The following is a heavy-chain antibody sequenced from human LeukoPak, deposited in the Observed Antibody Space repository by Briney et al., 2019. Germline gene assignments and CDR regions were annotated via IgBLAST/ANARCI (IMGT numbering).Heavy chain of an antibody. J-gene: IGHJ6*03. V-gene: IGHV1-2*02. CDR2: INPNSGGT. Sequence: ASVKVSCKASGYTFTGYYMHWVRQAPGQGLEWMGWINPNSGGTNYAQKFQGRVTMTRDTSISPAYMELSRLRSDDTAVYYCAREYCTNGVCYFMDVWGKGTTVTVSS. CDR3: AREYCTNGVCYFMDV. CDR1: GYTFTGYY. D-gene: IGHD2-8*01.